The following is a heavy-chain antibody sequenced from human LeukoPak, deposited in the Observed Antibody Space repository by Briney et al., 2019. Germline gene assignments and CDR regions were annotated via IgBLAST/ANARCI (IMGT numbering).Heavy chain of an antibody. V-gene: IGHV4-34*01. CDR3: ARHGLVAARHAFDI. CDR2: INHSGNT. D-gene: IGHD6-6*01. Sequence: SETLSLTCAVYGGSFNNYYWNWIRQPPGKGLEWIGEINHSGNTNYNPSLKSRVTISVDTSKNQFSLKLSSVTAADTAVYYCARHGLVAARHAFDIWGQGTMVTVSS. J-gene: IGHJ3*02. CDR1: GGSFNNYY.